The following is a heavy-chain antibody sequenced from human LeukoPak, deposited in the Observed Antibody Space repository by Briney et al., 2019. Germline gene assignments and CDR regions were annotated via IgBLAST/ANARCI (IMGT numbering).Heavy chain of an antibody. CDR2: INWNGGST. D-gene: IGHD4-11*01. CDR3: AREGAYSAYASDI. V-gene: IGHV3-20*04. J-gene: IGHJ3*02. CDR1: GFTFDDYG. Sequence: GGSLRLSCAASGFTFDDYGMSWVRQAPGKGLEWVSGINWNGGSTGYADSVKGRFTISRDNAKNSLYLQMNSLIAEATALFYFAREGAYSAYASDIWEQGTMVTASA.